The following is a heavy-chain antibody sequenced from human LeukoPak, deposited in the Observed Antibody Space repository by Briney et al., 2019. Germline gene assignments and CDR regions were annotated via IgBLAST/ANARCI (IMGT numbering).Heavy chain of an antibody. D-gene: IGHD3-22*01. V-gene: IGHV1-69*02. CDR1: GGTFSSYT. Sequence: GSSVRVTCKASGGTFSSYTISWVRQAPGQGLEWMGRIIPILGIANYAQKFQGRVTITADKSPSTAYMELSNLRSEDTGVYYCASAPVGDYYYDSSPNFDYWGQGTLVTVSS. CDR3: ASAPVGDYYYDSSPNFDY. J-gene: IGHJ4*02. CDR2: IIPILGIA.